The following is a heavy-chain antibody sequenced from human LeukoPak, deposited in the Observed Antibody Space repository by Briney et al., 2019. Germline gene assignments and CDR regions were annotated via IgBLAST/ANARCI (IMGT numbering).Heavy chain of an antibody. CDR2: IYHDGSI. D-gene: IGHD2-21*02. CDR1: GASISTTYW. J-gene: IGHJ4*02. V-gene: IGHV4-4*02. CDR3: ARAERGICGGDCYDFDH. Sequence: PSETLSLTCTVSGASISTTYWWSWVRQTPGGGLEWIGEIYHDGSINYDSSLKSRVTISVDKSKNQFSLRLTSVTAADTAVYYCARAERGICGGDCYDFDHWGQGFLVTVSS.